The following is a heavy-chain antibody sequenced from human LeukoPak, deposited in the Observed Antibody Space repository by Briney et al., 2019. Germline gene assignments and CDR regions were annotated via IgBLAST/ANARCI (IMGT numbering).Heavy chain of an antibody. Sequence: SETLSLTCTVSGGSISGHYWSWIRQPAGKGLEWIGRLYASGTTSYNPSLNSRVTMSLDTSKKQFSLKLRSVTAADTAVYYCARTTYYYDSRGVDWFDPWGQGTLVTVSS. D-gene: IGHD3-22*01. J-gene: IGHJ5*02. CDR1: GGSISGHY. CDR3: ARTTYYYDSRGVDWFDP. CDR2: LYASGTT. V-gene: IGHV4-4*07.